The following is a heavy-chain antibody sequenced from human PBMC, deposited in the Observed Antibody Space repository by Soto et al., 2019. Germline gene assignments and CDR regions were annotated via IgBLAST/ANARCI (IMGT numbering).Heavy chain of an antibody. J-gene: IGHJ6*03. D-gene: IGHD4-17*01. CDR2: IIPILGIA. Sequence: ASVKVSCKASGGTFSSYTISWVRQAPGQGLEWMGRIIPILGIANYAQKFQGRVTITADKSTSTAYMELSSLRSEDTAVYYCARDRDYGDYAGYYYYYYKDVWGKGTTVTVSS. CDR1: GGTFSSYT. CDR3: ARDRDYGDYAGYYYYYYKDV. V-gene: IGHV1-69*04.